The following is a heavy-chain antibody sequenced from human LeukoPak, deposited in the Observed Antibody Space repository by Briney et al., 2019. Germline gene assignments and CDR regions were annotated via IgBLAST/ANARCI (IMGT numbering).Heavy chain of an antibody. Sequence: SVKVSCKASGGTFISYAISWVRQAPGQGLEWMGGIIPIFGTADYAQKFQGRVTITADESTTTAYMELSSLTSEDTAVYYCARDGYSGRFDPWGQGTLVTVSS. D-gene: IGHD1-26*01. CDR3: ARDGYSGRFDP. V-gene: IGHV1-69*13. CDR2: IIPIFGTA. CDR1: GGTFISYA. J-gene: IGHJ5*02.